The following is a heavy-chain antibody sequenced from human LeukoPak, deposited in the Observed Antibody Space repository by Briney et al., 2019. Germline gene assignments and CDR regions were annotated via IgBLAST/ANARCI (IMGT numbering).Heavy chain of an antibody. CDR2: ISYDGSNK. CDR1: GFTFSSYA. CDR3: ARGQPYIAVAGTFDY. Sequence: PGRSLRLSCAASGFTFSSYAMHWVRQAPGKGLEGVAVISYDGSNKYYADSVKGRFTISRDNSKNTLYLQMNSLRAEDTAVYYCARGQPYIAVAGTFDYWGQGTLVTVSS. J-gene: IGHJ4*02. D-gene: IGHD6-19*01. V-gene: IGHV3-30*04.